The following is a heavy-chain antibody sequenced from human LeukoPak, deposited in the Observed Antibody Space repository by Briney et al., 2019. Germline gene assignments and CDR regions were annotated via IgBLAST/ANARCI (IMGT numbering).Heavy chain of an antibody. V-gene: IGHV4-39*07. D-gene: IGHD6-13*01. Sequence: SETLSLTCTVSGGSISSSSYYWGWIRQPPGKGLEWIGSIYYSGSTYYNPSLKSRVTISVDTSKNQFSLKLSSVTAADTAVYYCARDGSEYSSSWRYYYYGMDVWGQGTTVTVSS. CDR1: GGSISSSSYY. CDR3: ARDGSEYSSSWRYYYYGMDV. J-gene: IGHJ6*02. CDR2: IYYSGST.